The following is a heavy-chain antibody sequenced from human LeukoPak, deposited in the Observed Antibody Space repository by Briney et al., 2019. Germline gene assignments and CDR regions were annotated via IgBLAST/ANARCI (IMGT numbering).Heavy chain of an antibody. V-gene: IGHV4-59*01. J-gene: IGHJ6*02. D-gene: IGHD1-1*01. CDR3: ARVGGTNYYYYSMDV. CDR1: GGSISSYY. CDR2: IYDSGST. Sequence: PSETLSLTCTVSGGSISSYYWSWIRQPPGKGLEWIGYIYDSGSTNYNPSLKSRVTISVDTSKNQFSLKLSSVTAADTAVYYCARVGGTNYYYYSMDVWGQGTTVTVSS.